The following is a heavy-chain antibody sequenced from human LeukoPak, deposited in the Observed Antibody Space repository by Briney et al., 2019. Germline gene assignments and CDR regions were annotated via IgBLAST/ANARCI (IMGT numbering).Heavy chain of an antibody. CDR1: GYTLTELS. D-gene: IGHD3-22*01. CDR3: ASLYDSSGYYYLGAFDI. V-gene: IGHV1-46*01. J-gene: IGHJ3*02. Sequence: ASVTVSFTVSGYTLTELSMHWVRQAPGQGLEWMGIINPSGGSTSYAQKFQGRVTMTRNTSASTVYMELSSLRSEDTAVYYCASLYDSSGYYYLGAFDIWGQGTMVTVSS. CDR2: INPSGGST.